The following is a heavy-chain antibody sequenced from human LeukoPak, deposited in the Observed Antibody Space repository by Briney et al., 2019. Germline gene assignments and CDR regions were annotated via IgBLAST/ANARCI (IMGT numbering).Heavy chain of an antibody. CDR2: IYYTGST. V-gene: IGHV4-39*01. CDR1: GGSISSSRYY. Sequence: SETLSRTCTVSGGSISSSRYYWGWIRQPPGKGLEWIGSIYYTGSTYYNPSLRSRVSISVDTSKNQFTLKLSSVTAADTAVYYCARRGVVATPDANFWGQGTLVTVSS. D-gene: IGHD5-12*01. CDR3: ARRGVVATPDANF. J-gene: IGHJ4*02.